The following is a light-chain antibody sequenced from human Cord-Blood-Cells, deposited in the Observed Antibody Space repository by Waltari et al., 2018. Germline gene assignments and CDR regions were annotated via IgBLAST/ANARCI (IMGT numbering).Light chain of an antibody. CDR3: QQYNNWPPWT. CDR2: GAS. J-gene: IGKJ1*01. CDR1: QSVSSN. Sequence: EIVMTQSPATLSVSPGERATLSCRASQSVSSNLAWYQQKPGQAPRLLIYGASTRATGIPARFSGSGSWTEFTLTISSLQSEDFAVYYCQQYNNWPPWTCGQGTKVEIK. V-gene: IGKV3-15*01.